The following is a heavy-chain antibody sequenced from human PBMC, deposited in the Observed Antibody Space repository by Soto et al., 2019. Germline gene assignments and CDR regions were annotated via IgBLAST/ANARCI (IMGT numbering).Heavy chain of an antibody. CDR3: SKDAKKYHYYNHGMDV. Sequence: QVQVVESGGGVVQPGRALRLSCAASGFTFESYGMHWVRQAPGKGLEWVAVISYDGSTKFYADSVKGRFTISRDNSKSTLNLEMNSLSAEDTAVYFCSKDAKKYHYYNHGMDVWGQGTTVTVSS. D-gene: IGHD2-2*01. CDR1: GFTFESYG. V-gene: IGHV3-30*18. CDR2: ISYDGSTK. J-gene: IGHJ6*02.